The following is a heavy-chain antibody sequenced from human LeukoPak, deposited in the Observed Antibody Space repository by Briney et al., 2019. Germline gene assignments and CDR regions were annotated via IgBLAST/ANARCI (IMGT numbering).Heavy chain of an antibody. D-gene: IGHD4-17*01. V-gene: IGHV3-30*02. CDR2: IRYDGSNK. CDR1: GFTFSSYG. Sequence: PGGSLRLSCAASGFTFSSYGMHWVRQAPGKGLEWVAFIRYDGSNKYYADSVKGRFTISRDNSKNTLYLQMNSLRAEDTAVYYCARDVTTHPYYYYYMDAWAKGPRSPSP. J-gene: IGHJ6*03. CDR3: ARDVTTHPYYYYYMDA.